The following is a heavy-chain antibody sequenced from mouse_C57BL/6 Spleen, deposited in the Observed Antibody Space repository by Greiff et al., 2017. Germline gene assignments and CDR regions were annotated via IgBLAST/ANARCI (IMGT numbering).Heavy chain of an antibody. J-gene: IGHJ3*01. CDR2: INPNNGGT. Sequence: VHVKQSGPELVKPGASVKMSCKASGYTFTDYNMHWVKQSHGKSLEWIGYINPNNGGTSYNQKFKGKATLTVNKSSSTAYMELRSLTSEDSAVYYCARPYYYGSSSWFAYWGQGTLVTVSA. CDR3: ARPYYYGSSSWFAY. V-gene: IGHV1-22*01. CDR1: GYTFTDYN. D-gene: IGHD1-1*01.